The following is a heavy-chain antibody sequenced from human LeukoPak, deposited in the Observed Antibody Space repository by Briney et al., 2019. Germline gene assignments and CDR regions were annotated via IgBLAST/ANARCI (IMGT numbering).Heavy chain of an antibody. Sequence: GGSLRLSCTGSGFPFNMFAMNWVRQAPGQGLDWVSGLSRGGGSANYADSVKGRFTISRDPSKKTVFLQMNDLRHEDTAVYYCAKEQRIRHCSEGVCMEGYYDSWGQGSLVPVSS. CDR2: LSRGGGSA. V-gene: IGHV3-23*01. D-gene: IGHD2-8*01. CDR3: AKEQRIRHCSEGVCMEGYYDS. CDR1: GFPFNMFA. J-gene: IGHJ4*02.